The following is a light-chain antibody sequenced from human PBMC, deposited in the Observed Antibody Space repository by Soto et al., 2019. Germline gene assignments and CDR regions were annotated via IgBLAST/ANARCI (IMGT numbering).Light chain of an antibody. CDR2: SAS. J-gene: IGKJ2*01. V-gene: IGKV3-15*01. CDR1: QSVGIN. Sequence: EIVMTQSPATLSVSPGERATLSCRASQSVGINLAWYRHKPGQAPSLLISSASARATGLADRFSGSGSGTEFTLTIYTLQSEDSAVYYCQQYNDLPVTFGQGTYLEIK. CDR3: QQYNDLPVT.